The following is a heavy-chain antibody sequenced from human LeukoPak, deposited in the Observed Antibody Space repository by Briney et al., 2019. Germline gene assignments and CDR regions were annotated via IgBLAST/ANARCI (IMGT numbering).Heavy chain of an antibody. J-gene: IGHJ6*02. CDR3: ARGRGYYGSGSYYKSNGMDV. V-gene: IGHV4-30-4*01. CDR2: IYYSGST. Sequence: TSQTLSLTCTVSGGSISSGDYYWSWIRQPPGKGLEWIGYIYYSGSTYYNPSLKSRVTISVDTSKNQFSLKLSSVTAADTAVYYCARGRGYYGSGSYYKSNGMDVWGQGTTVTVSS. CDR1: GGSISSGDYY. D-gene: IGHD3-10*01.